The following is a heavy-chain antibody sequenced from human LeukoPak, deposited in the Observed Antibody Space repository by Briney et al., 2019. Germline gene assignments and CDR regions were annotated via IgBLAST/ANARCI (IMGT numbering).Heavy chain of an antibody. J-gene: IGHJ4*02. V-gene: IGHV4-59*01. CDR3: ARDSGFGERIFDY. Sequence: SETLSLTCTVSGGSISSYYWSWIRQPPGKGLEWIGYIYYSGSTNYNPSLKSRVTISVDTSKNQFSLKLSSVTAADTAVYYCARDSGFGERIFDYWGQETLVTVSS. CDR1: GGSISSYY. D-gene: IGHD3-10*01. CDR2: IYYSGST.